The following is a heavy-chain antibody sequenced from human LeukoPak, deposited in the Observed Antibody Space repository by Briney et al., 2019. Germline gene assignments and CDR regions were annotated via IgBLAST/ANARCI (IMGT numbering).Heavy chain of an antibody. V-gene: IGHV3-21*01. J-gene: IGHJ3*02. CDR1: GFTFSSYS. D-gene: IGHD2-15*01. CDR2: ISSSSSYI. Sequence: GGSLRLSCAASGFTFSSYSMNWVRQAPGKGLEWVSSISSSSSYIHYADSVKGRFTISRDNAKNSLYLQMNSLRAEDTAVYYCARDATTHTIVCYDDAFDIWGHGTMVTVSS. CDR3: ARDATTHTIVCYDDAFDI.